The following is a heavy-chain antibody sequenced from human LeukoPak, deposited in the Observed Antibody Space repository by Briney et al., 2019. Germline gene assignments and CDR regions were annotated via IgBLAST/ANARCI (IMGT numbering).Heavy chain of an antibody. J-gene: IGHJ4*02. CDR1: GYSFTSYW. CDR2: IDPSDSYT. Sequence: GASLKISCKGSGYSFTSYWISWVRQLPGKGLEWMGRIDPSDSYTNYSPSFQGHVTISADKSISTAYLQWSSLKASDTAMYYCATSQATDDYWGQGTLVTVSS. V-gene: IGHV5-10-1*01. D-gene: IGHD1-26*01. CDR3: ATSQATDDY.